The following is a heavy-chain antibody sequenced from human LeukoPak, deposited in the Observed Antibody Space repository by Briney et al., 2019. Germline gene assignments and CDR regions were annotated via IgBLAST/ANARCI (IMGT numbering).Heavy chain of an antibody. D-gene: IGHD5-18*01. Sequence: AGGSLRLSCAASGFTFSSYSMNWVRQAPGKGLEWVSSISSSSSYIYYADSVKGRFTISRDNAKNSLYLQMNSLRAEDTALYYCAKGGRYSYGPYYFDYWGQGTLVTVSS. J-gene: IGHJ4*02. CDR1: GFTFSSYS. V-gene: IGHV3-21*04. CDR2: ISSSSSYI. CDR3: AKGGRYSYGPYYFDY.